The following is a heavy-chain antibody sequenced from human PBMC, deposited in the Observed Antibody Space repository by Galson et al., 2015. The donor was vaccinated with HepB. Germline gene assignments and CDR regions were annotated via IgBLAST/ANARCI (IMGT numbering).Heavy chain of an antibody. Sequence: SLRLSCAASGFTFSSYSMNWVRQAPGKGLEWVSYISSSSSTIYYADSVKGRFTISRDNAKNSLYLQMNSLRDEGTAVYYCARGPHGRAAAGSNWFDPWGQGTLVTVSS. CDR1: GFTFSSYS. CDR3: ARGPHGRAAAGSNWFDP. CDR2: ISSSSSTI. J-gene: IGHJ5*02. V-gene: IGHV3-48*02. D-gene: IGHD6-13*01.